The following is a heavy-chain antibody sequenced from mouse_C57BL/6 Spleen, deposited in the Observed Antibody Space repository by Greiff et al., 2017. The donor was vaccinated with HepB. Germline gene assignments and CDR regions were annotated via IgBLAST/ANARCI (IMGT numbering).Heavy chain of an antibody. Sequence: EVMLVESGGGLVQPGGSMKLSCAASGFTFSDAWMDWVRQSPEKGLEWVAEIRNKANNHATYYAESVKGRFTISRDDSKSSVYLQMNSLRAEDTGIYYCTRRGYYYGSNDYWGQGTTLTVSS. CDR2: IRNKANNHAT. CDR1: GFTFSDAW. CDR3: TRRGYYYGSNDY. D-gene: IGHD1-1*01. V-gene: IGHV6-6*01. J-gene: IGHJ2*01.